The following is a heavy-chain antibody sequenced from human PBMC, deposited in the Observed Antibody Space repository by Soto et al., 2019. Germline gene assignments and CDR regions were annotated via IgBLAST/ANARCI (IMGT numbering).Heavy chain of an antibody. CDR3: ARVTYYYGAGSYTAVYYYYVDG. J-gene: IGHJ6*03. Sequence: ASVKVSCKASGYTFTSYDINWVRQATGQGLEWMGWMNPNSGNTGYAQKFQGRVTMTRNTSISTAYMELSSLRSEDTAVYYCARVTYYYGAGSYTAVYYYYVDGWGKGTTVTVSS. CDR1: GYTFTSYD. D-gene: IGHD3-10*01. CDR2: MNPNSGNT. V-gene: IGHV1-8*01.